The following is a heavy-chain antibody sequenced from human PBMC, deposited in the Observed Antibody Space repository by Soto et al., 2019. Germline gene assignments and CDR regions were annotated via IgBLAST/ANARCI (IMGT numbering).Heavy chain of an antibody. V-gene: IGHV4-39*01. CDR2: IYYSGST. D-gene: IGHD2-2*01. CDR3: ARYLIRGYYMDV. Sequence: QLQLQESGPGLVKPSETLSLTCTVSGGSISSSSDYWGWIRQPPGKGLEWIGSIYYSGSTYYNPSLKSRVTISVDTSKNQFSLKLSSVTAADTAVYYCARYLIRGYYMDVWGKGTTGTVSS. CDR1: GGSISSSSDY. J-gene: IGHJ6*03.